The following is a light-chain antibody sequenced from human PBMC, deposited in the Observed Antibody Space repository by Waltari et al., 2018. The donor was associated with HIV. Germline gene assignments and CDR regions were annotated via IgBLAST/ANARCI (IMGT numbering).Light chain of an antibody. V-gene: IGLV1-44*01. CDR3: AAWDDNRNAVV. Sequence: QSVLTQPPSASGTPGQRVATSCSGSSSHIGSHTLTWYQQLSGTAPKLLINSNNQRPSGVPDRFSGSKSGTSGSLAISGLQSEDEADYYCAAWDDNRNAVVFGGGTKLTVL. CDR1: SSHIGSHT. CDR2: SNN. J-gene: IGLJ2*01.